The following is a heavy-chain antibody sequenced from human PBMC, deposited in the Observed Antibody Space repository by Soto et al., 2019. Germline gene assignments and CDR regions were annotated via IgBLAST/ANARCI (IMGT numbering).Heavy chain of an antibody. CDR3: ARGGYYDFWSGYYANWFDP. D-gene: IGHD3-3*01. Sequence: SETLSLTCAVYGGSFSGYYWSWIHQPPGKGLEWIGEINHSGSTNYNPSLKSRVTISVDTSKNQFSLKLSSVTAADTAVYYCARGGYYDFWSGYYANWFDPWGQGTLVTVSS. V-gene: IGHV4-34*01. CDR2: INHSGST. J-gene: IGHJ5*02. CDR1: GGSFSGYY.